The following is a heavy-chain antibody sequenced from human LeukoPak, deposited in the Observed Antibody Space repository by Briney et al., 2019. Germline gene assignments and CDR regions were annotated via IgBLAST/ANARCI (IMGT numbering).Heavy chain of an antibody. CDR1: GGSISSSSYY. CDR3: ARGHSSGWYVRRIIYFDY. D-gene: IGHD6-19*01. V-gene: IGHV4-39*07. Sequence: SETLSLTCTVSGGSISSSSYYWGWIRQPPGKGLEWIGSIYYSGSTYYNPSLKSRVTISVDTSKNQFSLKLSSVTAADTAVYYCARGHSSGWYVRRIIYFDYWGQGTLVTVSS. J-gene: IGHJ4*02. CDR2: IYYSGST.